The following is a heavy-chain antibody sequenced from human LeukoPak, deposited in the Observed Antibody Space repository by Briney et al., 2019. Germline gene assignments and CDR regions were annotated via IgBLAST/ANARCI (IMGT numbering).Heavy chain of an antibody. CDR2: ISGGGGTT. CDR1: GFTFSSYG. Sequence: GGSLRLSCAASGFTFSSYGMNGVRQAPGKGLEWVSGISGGGGTTYYADSVKGRFTISRDNSKNSLSLQVSSLRAEDTAVYYCAKTNGYYSDWGQGTLVTVSS. D-gene: IGHD3-22*01. CDR3: AKTNGYYSD. J-gene: IGHJ4*02. V-gene: IGHV3-23*01.